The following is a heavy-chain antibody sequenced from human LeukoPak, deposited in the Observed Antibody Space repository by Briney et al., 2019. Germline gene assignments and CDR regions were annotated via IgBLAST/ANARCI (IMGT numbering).Heavy chain of an antibody. CDR2: INPSGGST. CDR3: AREGTYYDFWSGYYPNWFDP. J-gene: IGHJ5*02. CDR1: GYTFTSYY. Sequence: ASVKVSCKASGYTFTSYYMHWVRQAPGQGLEWMGIINPSGGSTSYAQKFQGRVTMTRDMFTSTVYMELSSLRSEDTAVYYCAREGTYYDFWSGYYPNWFDPWGQGTLVTVSS. V-gene: IGHV1-46*01. D-gene: IGHD3-3*01.